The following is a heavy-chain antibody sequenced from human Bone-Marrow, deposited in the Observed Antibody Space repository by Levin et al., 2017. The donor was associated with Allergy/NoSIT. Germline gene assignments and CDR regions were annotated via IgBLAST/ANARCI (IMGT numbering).Heavy chain of an antibody. J-gene: IGHJ4*02. CDR3: ASNYGGPTDYFAH. V-gene: IGHV3-11*01. CDR1: GFTFSDYN. Sequence: SCAASGFTFSDYNMNWIRQAPGKGLEWLSFISKSGSPIYYADSVKGRFTISRDNTKNSLYLQMNSLRAEDTAVYYWASNYGGPTDYFAHWGQGTLVTVSS. CDR2: ISKSGSPI. D-gene: IGHD4-23*01.